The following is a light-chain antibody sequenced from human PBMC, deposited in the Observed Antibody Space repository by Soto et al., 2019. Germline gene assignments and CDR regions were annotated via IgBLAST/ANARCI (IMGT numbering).Light chain of an antibody. J-gene: IGLJ2*01. CDR1: SSDVGGYNY. CDR2: EVT. V-gene: IGLV2-8*01. Sequence: QSALTQPPSASGSPGQSVTISCTGTSSDVGGYNYVSWYQQHPGKAPKLMIYEVTKRPSGVPDRFSGSKSDNTASLTVSGLQAEDEADYYCSSYAGSKFVVFGGGTKVTVL. CDR3: SSYAGSKFVV.